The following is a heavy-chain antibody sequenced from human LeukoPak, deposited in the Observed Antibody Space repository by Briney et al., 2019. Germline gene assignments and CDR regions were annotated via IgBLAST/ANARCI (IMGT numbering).Heavy chain of an antibody. CDR3: SRAGGGTDGMDV. CDR2: ISSSSSYI. CDR1: GFTFSSYS. V-gene: IGHV3-21*01. D-gene: IGHD6-13*01. Sequence: GGSLTLSCAASGFTFSSYSMNWVRQAPGKGLEWVSSISSSSSYIYYADSVKGRFTISRDNAQNSLYLQMNSLRAEDTAVYYCSRAGGGTDGMDVWGQGTTVSVSS. J-gene: IGHJ6*02.